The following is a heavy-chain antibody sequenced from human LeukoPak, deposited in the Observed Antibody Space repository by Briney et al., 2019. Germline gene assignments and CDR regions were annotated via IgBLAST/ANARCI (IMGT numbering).Heavy chain of an antibody. V-gene: IGHV4-61*02. J-gene: IGHJ4*02. CDR2: IYTSGST. CDR3: ARGITMVRGVTPYFDY. Sequence: SQTLSLTCTVSGGSISSGSYYWSWIRQPAGKGLEWIGRIYTSGSTNYNPSLKSRVTISVDTSKNQSSLKLSSVTAADTAVYYCARGITMVRGVTPYFDYWGQGTLVTVSS. CDR1: GGSISSGSYY. D-gene: IGHD3-10*01.